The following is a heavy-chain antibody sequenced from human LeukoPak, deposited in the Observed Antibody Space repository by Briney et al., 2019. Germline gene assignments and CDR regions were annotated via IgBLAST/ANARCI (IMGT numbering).Heavy chain of an antibody. Sequence: GASVKVSCKASGYTFTGYGISWVRQAPGQGLEWMGWISAYNGNTNYAQKFQGRVTMTTETSTRTAYMELRSLRSGDAAVYYCARIDLAYGSGTYYSSYFEYWGQGTLVTVSS. CDR3: ARIDLAYGSGTYYSSYFEY. V-gene: IGHV1-18*01. CDR2: ISAYNGNT. CDR1: GYTFTGYG. D-gene: IGHD3-10*01. J-gene: IGHJ4*02.